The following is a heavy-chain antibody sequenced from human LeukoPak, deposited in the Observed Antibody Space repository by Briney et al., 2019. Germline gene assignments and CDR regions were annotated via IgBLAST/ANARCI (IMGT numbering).Heavy chain of an antibody. CDR3: ASTAASGSYTFDY. Sequence: SVKVSCKASGGTFTSSAISWVRHAPGQGLEWMGRIIRILGIANSAQTFQGTVSLTPDKSTSTAYIDLSRPRSADTAVYYCASTAASGSYTFDYWGQGELVTVSS. J-gene: IGHJ4*02. CDR2: IIRILGIA. D-gene: IGHD1-26*01. CDR1: GGTFTSSA. V-gene: IGHV1-69*04.